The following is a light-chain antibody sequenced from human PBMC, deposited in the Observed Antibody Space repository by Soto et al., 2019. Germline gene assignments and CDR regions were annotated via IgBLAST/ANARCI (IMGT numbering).Light chain of an antibody. CDR1: QSISSW. J-gene: IGKJ1*01. V-gene: IGKV1-5*01. CDR3: QQYNSYWA. Sequence: GDRVTITCRASQSISSWLAWYQQKPGKAPKLLIYDASSLESGDPSRFSGSGSGTEFTLTISSLQPDDFATYYCQQYNSYWAFGQGTKVEIK. CDR2: DAS.